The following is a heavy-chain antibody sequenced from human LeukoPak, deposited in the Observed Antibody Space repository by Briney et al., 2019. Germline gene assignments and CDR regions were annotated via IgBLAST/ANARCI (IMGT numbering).Heavy chain of an antibody. D-gene: IGHD3-22*01. V-gene: IGHV3-20*04. CDR3: ARQNYYDSSGYYYFDY. J-gene: IGHJ4*02. CDR2: INWNGGST. Sequence: PGGSLRLTCAASGFTFDDYGMSWVRQAPGKGLEWVSGINWNGGSTGYADSVKCRFTISRDNAKNSLYLQMNSLRAEDTALYYCARQNYYDSSGYYYFDYWGQGTLVTVSS. CDR1: GFTFDDYG.